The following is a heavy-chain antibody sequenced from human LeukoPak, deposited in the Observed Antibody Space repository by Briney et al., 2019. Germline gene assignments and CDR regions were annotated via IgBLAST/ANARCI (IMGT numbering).Heavy chain of an antibody. J-gene: IGHJ4*02. CDR3: AKDSEFYFDSSGYEDY. V-gene: IGHV3-30*04. CDR1: GFTFSSYA. Sequence: GGSLRLSCAASGFTFSSYAMHWVRQAPGKGLEWVAVISYDGSNKYYADSVKGRFTISRDNSKNTLYLQMNSLRADDTAVYYCAKDSEFYFDSSGYEDYWGQGTLVTVSS. D-gene: IGHD3-22*01. CDR2: ISYDGSNK.